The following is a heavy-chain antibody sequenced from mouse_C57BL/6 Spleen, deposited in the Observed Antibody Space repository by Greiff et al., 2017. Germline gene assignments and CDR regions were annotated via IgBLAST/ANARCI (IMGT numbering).Heavy chain of an antibody. D-gene: IGHD2-12*01. CDR3: ARAPRYDDYSMDY. J-gene: IGHJ4*01. CDR1: GYTFTSYW. V-gene: IGHV1-52*01. CDR2: IDPSDSDT. Sequence: QVQLQQPGAELVRPGSSVKLSCKASGYTFTSYWMHWVKQRPIQGLEWIGNIDPSDSDTHYNQKFKDKATLTVDKSSSTAYMQLSSLTSEDSAVYYCARAPRYDDYSMDYWGQGTSVTVSS.